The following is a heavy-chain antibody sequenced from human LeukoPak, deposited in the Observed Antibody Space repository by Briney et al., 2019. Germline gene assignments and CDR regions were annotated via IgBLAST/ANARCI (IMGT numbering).Heavy chain of an antibody. Sequence: GGSLRLSCAASGFTLSRYWMSWVRQAPGKGLEWVANTKEDGSEKYYVDSVKGRFTISRDNAENSLYLQMNSLRAEDTAMYYCARDSAGNDYWGQGTLVTVSS. CDR1: GFTLSRYW. D-gene: IGHD6-13*01. J-gene: IGHJ4*02. V-gene: IGHV3-7*01. CDR3: ARDSAGNDY. CDR2: TKEDGSEK.